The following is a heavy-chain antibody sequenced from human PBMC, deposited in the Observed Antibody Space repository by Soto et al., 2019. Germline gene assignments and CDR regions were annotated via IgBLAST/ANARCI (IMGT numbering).Heavy chain of an antibody. Sequence: SETLSLTCTVSGGSISSGGYYWSWIRQHPGKGLEWIGYIYYSGSTYYNPSLKSRVTISVDTSKNQFSLKLSSVTAADTAAYYCATYCSGGSCYLDYWGQGTLVTVSS. CDR3: ATYCSGGSCYLDY. D-gene: IGHD2-15*01. CDR1: GGSISSGGYY. J-gene: IGHJ4*02. CDR2: IYYSGST. V-gene: IGHV4-31*03.